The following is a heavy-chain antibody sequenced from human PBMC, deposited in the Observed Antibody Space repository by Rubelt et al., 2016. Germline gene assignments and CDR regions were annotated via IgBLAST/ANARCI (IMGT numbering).Heavy chain of an antibody. CDR3: ARDPLTGYYPFDY. CDR1: GFIFSKYW. Sequence: GLVQPGASLRICCAGSGFIFSKYWMSWVRQAPGKGLEWVANIKRDGTTKYYVDSVKGRFTISRDNAKNSLYLQMNSLRAEDTAVYFCARDPLTGYYPFDYWGQGTLVTVSS. CDR2: IKRDGTTK. J-gene: IGHJ4*02. V-gene: IGHV3-7*01. D-gene: IGHD3-9*01.